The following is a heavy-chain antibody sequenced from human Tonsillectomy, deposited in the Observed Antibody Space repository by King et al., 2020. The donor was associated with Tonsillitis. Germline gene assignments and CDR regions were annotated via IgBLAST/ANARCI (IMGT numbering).Heavy chain of an antibody. J-gene: IGHJ4*02. CDR3: SHSDPEIRHGYNF. Sequence: TLKESGPTLVKPTQTLTLTCTFSGFSLSTSGAGVGWIRQPPGKAPEGLAVIYWDDDKRYSSSLQSRLTITKDTSKNQVALTMTNIDPVDTATYYCSHSDPEIRHGYNFWGQGILVTVSS. V-gene: IGHV2-5*02. CDR2: IYWDDDK. D-gene: IGHD5-24*01. CDR1: GFSLSTSGAG.